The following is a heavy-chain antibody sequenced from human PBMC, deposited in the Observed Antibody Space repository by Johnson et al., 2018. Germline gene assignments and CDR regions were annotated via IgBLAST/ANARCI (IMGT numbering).Heavy chain of an antibody. J-gene: IGHJ1*01. V-gene: IGHV3-30*18. Sequence: PGKGLEWVAVISYDGSNKYYADSVKGRFTISRDNSKNTLYLQMNSLRAEDTAVYYCAKLLITMIVVAPFQHWGQGTLVTVSS. CDR2: ISYDGSNK. D-gene: IGHD3-22*01. CDR3: AKLLITMIVVAPFQH.